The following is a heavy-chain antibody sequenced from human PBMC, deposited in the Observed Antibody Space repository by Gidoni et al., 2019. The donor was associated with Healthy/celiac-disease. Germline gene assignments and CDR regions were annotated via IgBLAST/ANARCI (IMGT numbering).Heavy chain of an antibody. CDR3: ARVNPGIAVAEDY. D-gene: IGHD6-19*01. CDR2: IYYSGST. V-gene: IGHV4-39*01. CDR1: GGSISSSSYY. J-gene: IGHJ4*02. Sequence: QLQLQESGPGLVKPSETLSLTCTVPGGSISSSSYYWGWIRQPPGKGLEWIGGIYYSGSTYYNPSLKSRVTISVDTSKNQFSLKLSSVTAADTAVYYCARVNPGIAVAEDYWGQGTLVTVSS.